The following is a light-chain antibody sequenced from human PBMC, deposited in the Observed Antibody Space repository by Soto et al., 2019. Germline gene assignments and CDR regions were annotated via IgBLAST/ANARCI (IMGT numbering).Light chain of an antibody. CDR2: GAS. J-gene: IGKJ5*01. Sequence: EIVLTQSPGTLSLSPGERASLSCRASQSVSSSYLAWYQQKPGQAPRXLIYGASSRATGIPDRFSVTVSETDLTITFRRLEPEDGEVYDGQQYDNSPITFGQGTRLEIK. CDR3: QQYDNSPIT. CDR1: QSVSSSY. V-gene: IGKV3-20*01.